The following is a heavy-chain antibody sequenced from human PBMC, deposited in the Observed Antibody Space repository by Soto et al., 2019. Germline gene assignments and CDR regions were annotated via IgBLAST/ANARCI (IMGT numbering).Heavy chain of an antibody. D-gene: IGHD2-21*02. V-gene: IGHV4-30-4*08. J-gene: IGHJ6*02. CDR1: GGSISSEYFH. Sequence: SETLSLTCAVSGGSISSEYFHWTWIRQSPGKGLEWIGYIHYTGSIMYNPSFKSRLTMAVDATKNQFSLQLTSVTAADTAVYFCAREDDGGDRDYYGLDVWGQGTTVTVSS. CDR2: IHYTGSI. CDR3: AREDDGGDRDYYGLDV.